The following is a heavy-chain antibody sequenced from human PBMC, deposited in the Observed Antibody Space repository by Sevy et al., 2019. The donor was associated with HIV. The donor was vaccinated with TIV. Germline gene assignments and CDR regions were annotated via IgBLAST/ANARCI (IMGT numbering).Heavy chain of an antibody. D-gene: IGHD3-3*01. V-gene: IGHV3-23*01. Sequence: GGSLRLSCAASGFTFSSYAMSWDRQAPGKGLEWVSAISGSGGSTYYAYSVKGRFTISRDNSKNTLYLQMNSLRAEDTAVYYCAKDSYYDFWSGPPDYWGQGTLVTVSS. J-gene: IGHJ4*02. CDR3: AKDSYYDFWSGPPDY. CDR1: GFTFSSYA. CDR2: ISGSGGST.